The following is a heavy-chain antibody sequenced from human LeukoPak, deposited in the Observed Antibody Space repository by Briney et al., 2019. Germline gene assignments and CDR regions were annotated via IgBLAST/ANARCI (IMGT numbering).Heavy chain of an antibody. J-gene: IGHJ6*02. Sequence: GRSLILSCAASGFTFSSYGMHWGRQAPGKGLEWVAVIWYDGSNKYYADSVKGRFTISRDNSKNTLYLQMNSMRAEDTAVYYCARAQEYSSSSGYYYYYGMDVWGQGTTVTVSS. D-gene: IGHD6-6*01. CDR2: IWYDGSNK. CDR1: GFTFSSYG. CDR3: ARAQEYSSSSGYYYYYGMDV. V-gene: IGHV3-33*01.